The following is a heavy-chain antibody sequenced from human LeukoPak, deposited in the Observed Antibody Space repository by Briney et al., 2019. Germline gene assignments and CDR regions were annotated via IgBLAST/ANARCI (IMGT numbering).Heavy chain of an antibody. CDR1: GFTFSSYS. Sequence: GGSLRLSCAASGFTFSSYSMNWVRQAPGKGLEWVSSMSSSSSYIYYADSVKGRFTISRDNAKNSLYLQMNSLRAEDTAVYYCASYYDSSGYYSHGAFDIWGQGTMVTVSS. D-gene: IGHD3-22*01. V-gene: IGHV3-21*01. CDR2: MSSSSSYI. CDR3: ASYYDSSGYYSHGAFDI. J-gene: IGHJ3*02.